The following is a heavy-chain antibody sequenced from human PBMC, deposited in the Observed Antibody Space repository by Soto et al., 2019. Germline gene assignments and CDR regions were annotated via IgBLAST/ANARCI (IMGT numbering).Heavy chain of an antibody. CDR1: GFNFSSYA. CDR2: ISYDGSNK. V-gene: IGHV3-30-3*01. CDR3: ARDEQLPYHRYYYYYGMDV. J-gene: IGHJ6*02. Sequence: GGSLRLSCAASGFNFSSYAMHWVRQAPGKGLEWVAAISYDGSNKYYADSVKGRFTISRDNSKNTLYLQMNSLRAEDTAVYYCARDEQLPYHRYYYYYGMDVWGQGTTVTVSS. D-gene: IGHD6-13*01.